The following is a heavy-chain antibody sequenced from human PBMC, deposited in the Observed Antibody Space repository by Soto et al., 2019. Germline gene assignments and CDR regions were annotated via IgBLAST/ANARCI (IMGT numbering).Heavy chain of an antibody. J-gene: IGHJ5*02. D-gene: IGHD2-15*01. CDR3: ARDSGDIVVVVAATDNWFDP. Sequence: QVQLVQSGAEVKKPGASVKVSCKASGYTFTSYGISWVRQAPGQGLEWMGWISAYNGNTNYAQKLQGRVTMATDTPTSTAYMVLRSLRSDDTAVYYCARDSGDIVVVVAATDNWFDPWGQGTLVTVSS. V-gene: IGHV1-18*01. CDR1: GYTFTSYG. CDR2: ISAYNGNT.